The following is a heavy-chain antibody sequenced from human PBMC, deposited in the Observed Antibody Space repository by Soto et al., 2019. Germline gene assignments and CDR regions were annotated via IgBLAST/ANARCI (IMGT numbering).Heavy chain of an antibody. CDR2: TYYRSKWYN. D-gene: IGHD3-3*01. CDR3: ARELFGVVIISYYYYMDV. Sequence: SQTLSLTCAISGDSVSSNSAAWNWIRQSPSRGLEWLGRTYYRSKWYNDYAVSVKSRITINPDTFKNQFSLQLNSVTPEDTAVYYCARELFGVVIISYYYYMDVWGKGTTVTVPS. V-gene: IGHV6-1*01. CDR1: GDSVSSNSAA. J-gene: IGHJ6*03.